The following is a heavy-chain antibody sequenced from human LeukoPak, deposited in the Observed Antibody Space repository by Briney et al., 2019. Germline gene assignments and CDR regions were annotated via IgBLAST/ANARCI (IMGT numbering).Heavy chain of an antibody. CDR3: ARDYTTAAAGTDY. V-gene: IGHV3-48*04. J-gene: IGHJ4*02. CDR1: GFTFSRYS. CDR2: ISSITGTK. Sequence: GRSLRLSCAASGFTFSRYSMNWVRQAPGTGLEWVSYISSITGTKYYADSVKGRFTISRDNAKNSLYLQMNSLRVEDTAVYYCARDYTTAAAGTDYWGQGTLVTVSS. D-gene: IGHD6-13*01.